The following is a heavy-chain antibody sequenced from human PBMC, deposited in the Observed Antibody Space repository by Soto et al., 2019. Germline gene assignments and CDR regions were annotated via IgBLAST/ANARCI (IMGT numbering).Heavy chain of an antibody. Sequence: SETLSLTCTVSGGSISSNYWTWIRQPPGKGLEWIGYVYNSGSTNYDPSLKSRVTISEDTSKSQFSLKVNSMTAADTAVYYCARYRREAVAGYTLDNWGQGILVTVSS. CDR2: VYNSGST. CDR1: GGSISSNY. J-gene: IGHJ4*02. CDR3: ARYRREAVAGYTLDN. V-gene: IGHV4-59*01. D-gene: IGHD6-13*01.